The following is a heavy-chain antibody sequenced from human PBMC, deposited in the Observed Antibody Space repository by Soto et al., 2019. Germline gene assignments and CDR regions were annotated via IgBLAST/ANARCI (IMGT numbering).Heavy chain of an antibody. CDR2: IYYSGST. J-gene: IGHJ6*03. V-gene: IGHV4-31*03. CDR1: GGSISSGGYY. Sequence: QVQLQESGPGLVKPSQTLSLTCTVSGGSISSGGYYWSWIRQHPGKGLEWIGYIYYSGSTYYNPSLQSRVTISVDTSKNQFSLKLSSVTAADTAVYYCARAPAADYGDYGVGYYYYYYMYVWGKGTTVTVSS. D-gene: IGHD4-17*01. CDR3: ARAPAADYGDYGVGYYYYYYMYV.